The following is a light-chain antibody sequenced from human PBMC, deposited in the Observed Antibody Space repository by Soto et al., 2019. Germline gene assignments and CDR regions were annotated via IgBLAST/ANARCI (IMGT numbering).Light chain of an antibody. CDR2: WAS. CDR1: QSLLYSSNNKNY. J-gene: IGKJ2*03. Sequence: DIVMTQSPDSLAVSLGERATTNCKSSQSLLYSSNNKNYLAWYQQKPGQPPKLLIYWASTRESGVPDRFSGSGSGTDFTLTISSLQAEDVAVYYCQQCNSTSYSFGQGTKLEIK. CDR3: QQCNSTSYS. V-gene: IGKV4-1*01.